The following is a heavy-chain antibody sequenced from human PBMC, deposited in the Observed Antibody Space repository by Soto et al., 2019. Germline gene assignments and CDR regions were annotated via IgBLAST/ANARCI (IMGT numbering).Heavy chain of an antibody. Sequence: GGSLSLSCAASGFTFSSYDMHWVRQATGKGLEWVSAIGTAGDTYYPGSVKGRFTISRENAKNSLYLQMNSLRAGDTAVYYCARVFLRAVAGPVFYYWGQGTLVTVSS. CDR3: ARVFLRAVAGPVFYY. D-gene: IGHD6-19*01. CDR2: IGTAGDT. V-gene: IGHV3-13*01. CDR1: GFTFSSYD. J-gene: IGHJ4*02.